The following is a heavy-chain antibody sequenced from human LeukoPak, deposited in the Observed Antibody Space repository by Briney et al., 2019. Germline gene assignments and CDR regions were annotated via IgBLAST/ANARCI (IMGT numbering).Heavy chain of an antibody. Sequence: PGGSLRLSCAASGFTFSSYGMHWVRQAPGKGLEWVAFIRYDGSNKYYADSVKGRFTISRDNSKNTLYLQMNSLRAEDTAVYYCAKDNIAARPWAALDYWGQGTLVTVSS. CDR2: IRYDGSNK. CDR1: GFTFSSYG. J-gene: IGHJ4*02. V-gene: IGHV3-30*02. CDR3: AKDNIAARPWAALDY. D-gene: IGHD6-6*01.